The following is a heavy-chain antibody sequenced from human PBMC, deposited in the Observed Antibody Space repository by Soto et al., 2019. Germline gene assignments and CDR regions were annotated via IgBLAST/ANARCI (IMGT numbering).Heavy chain of an antibody. CDR1: GFIFSNYG. J-gene: IGHJ4*02. CDR2: LWYDGINK. V-gene: IGHV3-33*01. D-gene: IGHD2-21*02. Sequence: QAQLVESGGGVVQPERSLRLSCAASGFIFSNYGMHWVRQAPGKGLEWVAVLWYDGINKYYADSVKGRFTISRDNSKNTLYLQMNSLRAEDTAVYYCARDRLPYCGGDCYGDFDYWGQGTLVTVSS. CDR3: ARDRLPYCGGDCYGDFDY.